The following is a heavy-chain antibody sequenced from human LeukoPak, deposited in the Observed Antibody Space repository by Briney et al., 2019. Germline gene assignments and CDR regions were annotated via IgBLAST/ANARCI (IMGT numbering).Heavy chain of an antibody. V-gene: IGHV1-46*01. CDR2: IKNSGGST. CDR3: ARRPGPDY. J-gene: IGHJ4*02. Sequence: SVRVSCEASGETFTSDYMDWVRQAPGEGVEWVGVIKNSGGSTIYTQKLKGGVTMTRDKSRSRVYRERSRLRAEDTAGYYCARRPGPDYWRQGPLVTLPS. CDR1: GETFTSDY.